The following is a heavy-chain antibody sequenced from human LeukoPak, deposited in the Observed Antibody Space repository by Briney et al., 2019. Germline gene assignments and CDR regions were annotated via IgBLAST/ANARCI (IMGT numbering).Heavy chain of an antibody. V-gene: IGHV3-21*01. J-gene: IGHJ4*02. CDR2: ISSSSSYI. CDR1: GFTFSSYS. CDR3: ARDSYYYDSSGFID. Sequence: GGSLRLSCAASGFTFSSYSMNWVRQAPGKGLEWVSSISSSSSYIYYADAVKGRFTISRDNAKNSLYLQMNSLRAEDTAVYYCARDSYYYDSSGFIDWGQGTLVTVSS. D-gene: IGHD3-22*01.